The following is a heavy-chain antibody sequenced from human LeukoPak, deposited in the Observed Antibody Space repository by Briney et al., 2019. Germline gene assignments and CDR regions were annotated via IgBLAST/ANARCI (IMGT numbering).Heavy chain of an antibody. CDR2: IIPIFGTA. J-gene: IGHJ4*02. CDR3: ARGGSYREYYFDY. Sequence: ASVKVSCKASGGTFSSYAISWVRQAPGQGLEWMGGIIPIFGTANYAQKFQGRVTITADESTSTAYMELRSLRSDDTAVYYCARGGSYREYYFDYWGQGTLVTVSS. D-gene: IGHD1-26*01. V-gene: IGHV1-69*13. CDR1: GGTFSSYA.